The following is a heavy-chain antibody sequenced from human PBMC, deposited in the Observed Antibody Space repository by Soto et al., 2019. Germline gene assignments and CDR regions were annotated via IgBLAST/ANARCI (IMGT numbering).Heavy chain of an antibody. D-gene: IGHD1-26*01. J-gene: IGHJ4*02. CDR3: MWELLHGVAGFRSY. Sequence: EVQLVESGGGLVQPGGSLRLSCAASGFTFSNAWMNWVRQAPGKGLEWVGRIKSKTDGGTTDYAAPVKGRFTISRDDSKNTLYLQMNSLKTEDTAVYYCMWELLHGVAGFRSYWGQGTLVTVSS. CDR2: IKSKTDGGTT. V-gene: IGHV3-15*07. CDR1: GFTFSNAW.